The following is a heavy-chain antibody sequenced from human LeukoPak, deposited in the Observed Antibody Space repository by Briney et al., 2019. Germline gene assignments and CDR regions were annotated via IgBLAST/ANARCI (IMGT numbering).Heavy chain of an antibody. Sequence: GEALKISFKGSGCGFTSHWIGWVRPMPGKGVGWMGIIYPGDSNTRYSPSFQGQVTISADKSINTAYLQWSSLKASDTAMYYCAKERWGSVDSWGQGTLVTVSS. CDR3: AKERWGSVDS. CDR2: IYPGDSNT. V-gene: IGHV5-51*01. D-gene: IGHD4-23*01. J-gene: IGHJ4*02. CDR1: GCGFTSHW.